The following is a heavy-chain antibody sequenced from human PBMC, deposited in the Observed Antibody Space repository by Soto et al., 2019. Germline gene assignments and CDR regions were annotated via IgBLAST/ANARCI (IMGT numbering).Heavy chain of an antibody. J-gene: IGHJ4*02. CDR3: ARDWSETRNYFDY. CDR1: GFTFSSYA. CDR2: ISYDGSNK. V-gene: IGHV3-30-3*01. Sequence: QVQLVESGGGVVQPGRSLRLSCAASGFTFSSYAMHWVRQAPGKGLEWVAVISYDGSNKYYADSVKGRFTISRDNSKNTLYLQMNSLRGEDTAVYYCARDWSETRNYFDYWGQGTLVTVSS.